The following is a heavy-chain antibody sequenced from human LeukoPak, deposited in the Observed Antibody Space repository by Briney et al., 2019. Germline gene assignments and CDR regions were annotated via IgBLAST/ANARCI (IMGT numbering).Heavy chain of an antibody. V-gene: IGHV1-46*01. CDR1: GYTFTSYY. CDR3: ARGFWSGYLEVGDAFDI. CDR2: INPSGGST. D-gene: IGHD3-3*01. Sequence: ASVKISCKASGYTFTSYYMHWVRQAPGQGLEWMGIINPSGGSTSYAQKFQGRVTMTRDMSTSTVYMELSSLRSEDTAVYYCARGFWSGYLEVGDAFDIWGQGTMVTVSS. J-gene: IGHJ3*02.